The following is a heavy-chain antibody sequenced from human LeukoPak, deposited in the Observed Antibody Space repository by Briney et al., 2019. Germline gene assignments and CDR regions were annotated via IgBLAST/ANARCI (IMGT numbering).Heavy chain of an antibody. Sequence: ASVKVSCKASGYTFTGYYMHWVRQAPGQGLEWMGWINPNSGGTNHAQKFQGRVTMTRDTSISTAYMELSRLRSDDTAVYYCARATVPGSSLPYSWFDPWGQGTLVTVSS. D-gene: IGHD6-13*01. CDR2: INPNSGGT. CDR1: GYTFTGYY. J-gene: IGHJ5*02. CDR3: ARATVPGSSLPYSWFDP. V-gene: IGHV1-2*02.